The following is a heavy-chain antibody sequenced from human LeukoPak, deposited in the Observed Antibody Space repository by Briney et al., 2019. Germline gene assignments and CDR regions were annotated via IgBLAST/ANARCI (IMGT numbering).Heavy chain of an antibody. V-gene: IGHV4-38-2*02. CDR1: GYSISSGYY. D-gene: IGHD1-26*01. J-gene: IGHJ3*02. Sequence: SETLSLTCTVSGYSISSGYYWGWIRQPPGKGLEWIWSIYHSGSTYYNPSLKSRVTISVDTSKNQFSLKLSSVTAADTAVYYCARATSPWELLEAAFDIWGQGTMVTVSS. CDR3: ARATSPWELLEAAFDI. CDR2: IYHSGST.